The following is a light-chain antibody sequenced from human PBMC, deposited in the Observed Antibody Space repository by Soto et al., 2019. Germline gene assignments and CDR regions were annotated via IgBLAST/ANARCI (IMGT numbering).Light chain of an antibody. CDR2: EGF. CDR3: CSHAGRNTYV. J-gene: IGLJ1*01. V-gene: IGLV2-23*01. CDR1: SSDVGSGNV. Sequence: HSALTQPASVSGSPGQSITISCTGTSSDVGSGNVVSWYQHYPGKAPQLIIYEGFKRPSGVSSRFSGSKSGNTASLTISGLQAEDEAEYYCCSHAGRNTYVFGTGTKLTVL.